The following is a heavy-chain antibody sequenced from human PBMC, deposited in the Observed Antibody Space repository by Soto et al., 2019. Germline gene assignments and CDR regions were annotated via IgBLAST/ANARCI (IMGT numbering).Heavy chain of an antibody. CDR1: GFTFSTDT. CDR3: SRFFGSGFDY. CDR2: ISTSGATR. Sequence: EVQLVESGGGLVQPGGSLRLSCVASGFTFSTDTMNWVRQAPGKGLEWVAHISTSGATRYYADSVKGRFTISRDNAKTSLYLQMDSLRNEDTAVYYCSRFFGSGFDYWGQGTLVTVSS. J-gene: IGHJ4*02. D-gene: IGHD6-19*01. V-gene: IGHV3-48*02.